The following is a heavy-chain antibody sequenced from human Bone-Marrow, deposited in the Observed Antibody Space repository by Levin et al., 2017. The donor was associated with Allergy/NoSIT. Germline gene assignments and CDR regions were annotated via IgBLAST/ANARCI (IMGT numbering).Heavy chain of an antibody. D-gene: IGHD1-26*01. V-gene: IGHV3-33*01. J-gene: IGHJ6*02. CDR1: GFTFRKHG. CDR2: IWFDGSNE. Sequence: GGSLRLSCSASGFTFRKHGMHWVRQVPGKGLEWVAVIWFDGSNEIYGDSVKGRFTISRDNSKNTLYLQMTTLRVEDTAVYFCARDVSGTHSAMDVWGRGTTVTVSS. CDR3: ARDVSGTHSAMDV.